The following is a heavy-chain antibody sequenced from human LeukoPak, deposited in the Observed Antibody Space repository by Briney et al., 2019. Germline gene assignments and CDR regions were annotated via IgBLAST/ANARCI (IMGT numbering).Heavy chain of an antibody. Sequence: PSETLSLTCTVSGGSISSGGYYWSWIRQPPGKGLEWIGYIYHSGSSYYNPSLKSRVTISVDRSKNQFSLKLSSVTAADTAVYYCATRSITMVRGVPGDYWGQGTLVTVSS. CDR3: ATRSITMVRGVPGDY. D-gene: IGHD3-10*01. CDR2: IYHSGSS. CDR1: GGSISSGGYY. V-gene: IGHV4-30-2*01. J-gene: IGHJ4*02.